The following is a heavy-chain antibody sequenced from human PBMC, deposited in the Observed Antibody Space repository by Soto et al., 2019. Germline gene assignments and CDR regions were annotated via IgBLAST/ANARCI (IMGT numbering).Heavy chain of an antibody. J-gene: IGHJ4*02. D-gene: IGHD5-18*01. CDR1: GGSISSSNW. V-gene: IGHV4-4*02. CDR3: ARSLGGYSSGLLYY. Sequence: PSETLSLTCAASGGSISSSNWWSWVRQPPGKGLEWIGEIYHSGSTNYNPSLKSRVTISVDKSKNQFSLKLSSVTAADTAVYYCARSLGGYSSGLLYYCGQGTLVTVSS. CDR2: IYHSGST.